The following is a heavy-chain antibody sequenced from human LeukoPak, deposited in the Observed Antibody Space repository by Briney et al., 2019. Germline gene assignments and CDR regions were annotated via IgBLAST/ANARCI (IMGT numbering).Heavy chain of an antibody. V-gene: IGHV4-61*02. J-gene: IGHJ3*02. Sequence: SSETQSLTCTVSGYSISSGYYWSWIRQPAGKGLEWIGRIYTSGSTNYNPSLKSRVTISVDTSKNQFSLKLSSVTAADTAVYYCARDSAPETYYDFWSGYTYPVYAFDIWGQGTMVTVSS. CDR1: GYSISSGYY. CDR3: ARDSAPETYYDFWSGYTYPVYAFDI. D-gene: IGHD3-3*01. CDR2: IYTSGST.